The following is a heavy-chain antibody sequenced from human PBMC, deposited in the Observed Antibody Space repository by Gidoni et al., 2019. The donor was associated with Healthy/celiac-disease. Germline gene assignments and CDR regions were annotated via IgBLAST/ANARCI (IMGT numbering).Heavy chain of an antibody. D-gene: IGHD3-10*01. CDR1: GYTFTSYG. CDR2: ISAYNGNT. Sequence: QVQLVQSGAEVKKPGASVKVSCKASGYTFTSYGISWVRQAPGQGLEWMGWISAYNGNTNYAQKLQGRVTMTTDTSTSTAYMELRSLRSDDTAVYYCARAPITMVRGVIITYYFDYWGQGTLVTVSS. V-gene: IGHV1-18*01. CDR3: ARAPITMVRGVIITYYFDY. J-gene: IGHJ4*02.